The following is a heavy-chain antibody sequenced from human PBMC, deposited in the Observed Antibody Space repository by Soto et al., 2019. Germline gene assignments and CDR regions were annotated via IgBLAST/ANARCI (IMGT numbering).Heavy chain of an antibody. CDR1: GFTFSSHW. D-gene: IGHD3-3*01. J-gene: IGHJ3*02. Sequence: GGSLRLSCAASGFTFSSHWMSWVRQAPGKGLEWVANIKQDGSEKYYVDSVKGRFTISRDNAKNSLYLQMNSLRAEDTAVYYCATGPLQGCYDFSGAFDIWGQGTMVTVSS. CDR3: ATGPLQGCYDFSGAFDI. CDR2: IKQDGSEK. V-gene: IGHV3-7*01.